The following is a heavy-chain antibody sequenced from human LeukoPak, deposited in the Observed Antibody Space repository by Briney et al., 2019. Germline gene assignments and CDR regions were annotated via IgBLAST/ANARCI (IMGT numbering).Heavy chain of an antibody. Sequence: SETLSLTCTIYGGSFSGYYWSWIRQPPGKGLEWIGDLNHSGSTNYNPSLKSRVTISLDTSKNHFSLKLSSVTAADTAVYYCASSTSGRGDLDYWGQGTLVTVSS. CDR2: LNHSGST. J-gene: IGHJ4*02. V-gene: IGHV4-34*01. CDR1: GGSFSGYY. CDR3: ASSTSGRGDLDY. D-gene: IGHD2-2*01.